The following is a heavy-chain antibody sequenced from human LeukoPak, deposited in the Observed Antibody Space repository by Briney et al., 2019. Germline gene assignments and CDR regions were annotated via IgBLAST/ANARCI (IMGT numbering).Heavy chain of an antibody. D-gene: IGHD2-2*02. Sequence: GGSLRLSCAASGFTFSSYGMHWVRQAPGKGLEWVAFIRYDGSNKYYADSVKGRFTISRDNSKNTLYLQMNSLRAEDTAVYYCAKWVVPAAILYYYYYMDVWGKGTTVTVSS. CDR1: GFTFSSYG. V-gene: IGHV3-30*02. J-gene: IGHJ6*03. CDR3: AKWVVPAAILYYYYYMDV. CDR2: IRYDGSNK.